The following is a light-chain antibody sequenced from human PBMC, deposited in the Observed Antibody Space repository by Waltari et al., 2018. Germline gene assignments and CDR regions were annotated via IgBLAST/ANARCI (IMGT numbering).Light chain of an antibody. CDR2: EVS. V-gene: IGLV2-8*01. Sequence: QSALTQPPSASGSPGQSVAIPCTGTSSDVGGYNYVSWYQQHPGKAPKLIIYEVSKRPSGVPDRFSGSKSGNTASLTVSGLQADDEADYYCSSYAGSNLWVLGGGTKLTV. CDR3: SSYAGSNLWV. CDR1: SSDVGGYNY. J-gene: IGLJ3*02.